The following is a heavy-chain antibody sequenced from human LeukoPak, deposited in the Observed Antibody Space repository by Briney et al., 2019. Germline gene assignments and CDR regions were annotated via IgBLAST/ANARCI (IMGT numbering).Heavy chain of an antibody. CDR3: ARGASYYYGSGIRWFDP. J-gene: IGHJ5*02. CDR2: IYSSGTT. D-gene: IGHD3-10*01. CDR1: GGSISSYY. Sequence: SETLSLTCTVSGGSISSYYWSWIRQPPGKGLEWIGYIYSSGTTKYNPSLKSRVTISVDTSKNQFSLKLNSVTAADSAVYYCARGASYYYGSGIRWFDPWGQGTLVTVSS. V-gene: IGHV4-59*01.